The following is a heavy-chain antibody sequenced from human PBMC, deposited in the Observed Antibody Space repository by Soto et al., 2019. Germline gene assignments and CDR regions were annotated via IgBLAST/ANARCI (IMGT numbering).Heavy chain of an antibody. J-gene: IGHJ4*02. CDR3: ARAPTVTTIYDY. D-gene: IGHD4-17*01. Sequence: VQLVESGGGLVQPGGSLRLSCAASGFTVSNNYMSWVRQAPGMGLEWVSIIHAGGTIYYADSVKGRFTISRDSSENTVYLQMNSLRAEDTAVYYCARAPTVTTIYDYWGQGTLVTVSS. CDR1: GFTVSNNY. V-gene: IGHV3-66*01. CDR2: IHAGGTI.